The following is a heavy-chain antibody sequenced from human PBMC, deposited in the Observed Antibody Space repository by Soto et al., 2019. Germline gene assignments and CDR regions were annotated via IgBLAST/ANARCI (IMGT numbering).Heavy chain of an antibody. Sequence: ASVKVSCKASGYTFTDYYIHWVRQAPGQGLEWMGWINPNSGGTNYAQKFQGRVTMTRDTSISTAYMEVSRLRSDDTAVFYCARKLEPRGSYYYYYDMDVWGQGTTVTVSS. CDR2: INPNSGGT. V-gene: IGHV1-2*02. CDR1: GYTFTDYY. D-gene: IGHD1-1*01. CDR3: ARKLEPRGSYYYYYDMDV. J-gene: IGHJ6*02.